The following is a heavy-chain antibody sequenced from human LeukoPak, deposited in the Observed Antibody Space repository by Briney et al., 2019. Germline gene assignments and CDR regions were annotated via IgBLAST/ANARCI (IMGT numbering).Heavy chain of an antibody. V-gene: IGHV4-61*01. J-gene: IGHJ4*02. CDR2: IYYSGST. CDR3: ARDNGSGSYYGSLDY. CDR1: GGSVSSGSYY. Sequence: SETLSLTCTVSGGSVSSGSYYWSWIRQPPGKGLEWIGYIYYSGSTNYNPSLKSRVTISVDTSKNQFSLKLSSVTAADTAVYYCARDNGSGSYYGSLDYWGQGTLVTVSS. D-gene: IGHD3-10*01.